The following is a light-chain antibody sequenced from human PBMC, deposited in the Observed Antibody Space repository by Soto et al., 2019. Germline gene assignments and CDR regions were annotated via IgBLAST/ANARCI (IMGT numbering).Light chain of an antibody. CDR1: QSVSSN. V-gene: IGKV3-15*01. CDR3: QQYNKWPLT. Sequence: EIVMTQSPATLSVSPGERATLSCRASQSVSSNLAWYQQKPGQAPRLLIYGASTRATGIPARFSGSGSGTEFTLTISGLQSEDFTVYYCQQYNKWPLTFGQGTKVDI. CDR2: GAS. J-gene: IGKJ1*01.